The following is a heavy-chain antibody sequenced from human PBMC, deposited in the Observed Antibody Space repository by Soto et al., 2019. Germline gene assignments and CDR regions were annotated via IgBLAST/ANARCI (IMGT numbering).Heavy chain of an antibody. Sequence: QVQLVESGGGVVQPGRSLRLSCAASGFIFSNYGMHWVRQAPGKGLEWVAVIWYDGSHESYADSVKGRFTISRDNSKNTLFLQMNSLRAEDTAVYYCARDNSMLGAPFHYWGQGTLVTVSS. V-gene: IGHV3-33*01. J-gene: IGHJ4*02. CDR3: ARDNSMLGAPFHY. CDR1: GFIFSNYG. D-gene: IGHD3-16*01. CDR2: IWYDGSHE.